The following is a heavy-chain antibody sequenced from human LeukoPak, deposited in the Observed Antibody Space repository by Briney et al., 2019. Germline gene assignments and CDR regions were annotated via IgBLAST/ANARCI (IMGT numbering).Heavy chain of an antibody. Sequence: PGGSLRLSCTASGFIFSTYAMSWVRQAPGKGLEWVSAISGSGDSTNYADSVRGRFTISRYNSKNTLFLQMNSLRAEDTAVYYCAKRGGDGNPHDYWGQGTLVTVSS. J-gene: IGHJ4*02. CDR1: GFIFSTYA. CDR3: AKRGGDGNPHDY. CDR2: ISGSGDST. D-gene: IGHD3-16*01. V-gene: IGHV3-23*01.